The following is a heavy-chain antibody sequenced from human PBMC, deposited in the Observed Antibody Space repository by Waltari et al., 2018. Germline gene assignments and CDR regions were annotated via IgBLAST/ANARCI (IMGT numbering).Heavy chain of an antibody. CDR1: GGSVSSYY. J-gene: IGHJ6*02. CDR3: ARGEHGLDV. CDR2: IHGDGRT. V-gene: IGHV4-4*07. Sequence: QVQLQESGPGLVKPSEILSLTCTVSGGSVSSYYWNWIRQPAGKGLEWIGRIHGDGRTNYNPSLSSRFTMSVDTSKNQFSLNLNSVTAADTAIYYCARGEHGLDVWGQGTTVIVFS.